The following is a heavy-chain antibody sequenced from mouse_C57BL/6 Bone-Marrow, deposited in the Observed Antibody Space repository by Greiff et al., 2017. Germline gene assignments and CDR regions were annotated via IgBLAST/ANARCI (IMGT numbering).Heavy chain of an antibody. Sequence: QVQLKESGPGLVQPSQSLSITCTVSGFSLTSYGVHWVRQSPGKGLEWLGVIWSGGSTAYNAAFISRLSISKENSRSQVFIKMNSLQADDTAIYYCARRVLITTVVDYARDYWGQGTSVTVSA. J-gene: IGHJ4*01. CDR3: ARRVLITTVVDYARDY. CDR2: IWSGGST. V-gene: IGHV2-2*01. D-gene: IGHD1-1*01. CDR1: GFSLTSYG.